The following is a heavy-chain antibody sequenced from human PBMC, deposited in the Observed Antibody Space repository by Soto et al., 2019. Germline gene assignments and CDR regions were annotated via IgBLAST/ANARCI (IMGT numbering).Heavy chain of an antibody. D-gene: IGHD7-27*01. Sequence: SLRLSCAASGFAFNHYFMHWVRQAPGKGLEWVARINEDGSATTYADSVRGRFTVSRDNAKNTLYLQMNSLRAEDTAVYYCTRPNWGPDCWGPGNLVTVSS. V-gene: IGHV3-74*01. CDR2: INEDGSAT. CDR1: GFAFNHYF. CDR3: TRPNWGPDC. J-gene: IGHJ4*01.